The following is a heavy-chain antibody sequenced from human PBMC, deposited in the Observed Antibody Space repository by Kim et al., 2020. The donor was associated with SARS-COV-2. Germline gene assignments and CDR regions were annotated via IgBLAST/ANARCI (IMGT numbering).Heavy chain of an antibody. CDR1: GFTFSSYA. J-gene: IGHJ6*02. V-gene: IGHV3-30*04. Sequence: GGSLRLSCAASGFTFSSYAMHWVRQAPGKGLEWVAVISYDGSNKYYADSVKGRFTISRDNSKNTLYLQMNSLRAEVTAVYYCARGEYYYDSSGYGPVWG. D-gene: IGHD3-22*01. CDR3: ARGEYYYDSSGYGPV. CDR2: ISYDGSNK.